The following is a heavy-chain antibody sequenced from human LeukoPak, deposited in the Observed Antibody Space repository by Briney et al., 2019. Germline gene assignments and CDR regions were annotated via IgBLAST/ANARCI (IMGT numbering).Heavy chain of an antibody. D-gene: IGHD5-24*01. CDR3: ARNIEGYKLYNFDS. Sequence: GGSLRLSCAASGFTFISYSMTWVRQAPGKGLEWVSSISSRSTYIYYADSLKSRFTISRDYAKNLLYLQMNSLRAEATAVYYCARNIEGYKLYNFDSWGQGTLVTVSS. CDR1: GFTFISYS. CDR2: ISSRSTYI. V-gene: IGHV3-21*01. J-gene: IGHJ4*02.